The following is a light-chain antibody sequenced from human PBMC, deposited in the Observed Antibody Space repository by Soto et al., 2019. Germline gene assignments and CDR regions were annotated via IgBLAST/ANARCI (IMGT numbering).Light chain of an antibody. V-gene: IGKV1-5*01. J-gene: IGKJ1*01. Sequence: IQMTQSPSTLSASVGDRVTITCRASQSISGWLAWYQQKPGKAPKLLIYDVSSLESGVPSRFSGGGSGTKFTLTIASLQPDDFATYYCQQYETFSGTFGPGTKVDIK. CDR1: QSISGW. CDR2: DVS. CDR3: QQYETFSGT.